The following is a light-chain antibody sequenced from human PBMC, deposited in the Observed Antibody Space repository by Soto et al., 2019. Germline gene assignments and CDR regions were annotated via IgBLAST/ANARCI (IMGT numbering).Light chain of an antibody. Sequence: QSALTQPASVSDSPGQSITISCTGTSSDVGGSNFVSWYQQHPGKPPKLIIYDVANRPSGVSNRFSGSKSGSTASLIISRLQTEDEADYYCVSYTSSTTYVFGTGTKLTLL. J-gene: IGLJ1*01. CDR3: VSYTSSTTYV. V-gene: IGLV2-14*03. CDR1: SSDVGGSNF. CDR2: DVA.